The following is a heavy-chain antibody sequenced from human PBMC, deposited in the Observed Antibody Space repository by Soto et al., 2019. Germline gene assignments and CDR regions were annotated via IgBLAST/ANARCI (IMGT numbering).Heavy chain of an antibody. Sequence: QVQLVQSGAEVKKPGASVKVSCKASGYTFTSYDINWVRQATGQWLEWMGWMNPISVKAGYAQKFQGRVSMTMNTSISTAYMELSSLRSEDTDVYYCARITADDAFDIWGQGTMVTVSS. CDR2: MNPISVKA. D-gene: IGHD1-20*01. CDR3: ARITADDAFDI. V-gene: IGHV1-8*01. CDR1: GYTFTSYD. J-gene: IGHJ3*02.